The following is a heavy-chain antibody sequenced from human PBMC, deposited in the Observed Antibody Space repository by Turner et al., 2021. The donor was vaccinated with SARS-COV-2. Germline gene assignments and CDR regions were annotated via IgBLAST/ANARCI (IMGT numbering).Heavy chain of an antibody. CDR2: ISGTTTTI. D-gene: IGHD3-3*01. V-gene: IGHV3-48*01. CDR1: GFTLSTYS. Sequence: EVQLVESGGGLVQPGGSLRLSCAASGFTLSTYSMSWVRQAPGKGPEWVSYISGTTTTIYYADSVKGRFTISRDNAKNSLYLQMNNLRAEDTAMYYCAREHYDFWSGYFYWGQGTPVTVSS. J-gene: IGHJ4*02. CDR3: AREHYDFWSGYFY.